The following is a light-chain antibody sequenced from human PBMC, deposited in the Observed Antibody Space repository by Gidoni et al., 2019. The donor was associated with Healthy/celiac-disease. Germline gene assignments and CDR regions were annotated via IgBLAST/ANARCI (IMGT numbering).Light chain of an antibody. CDR1: QSISSY. Sequence: DIQMTQSPSSLSASVGDRVTITCRASQSISSYLNWYQQKPGKAPKLLIYAASSLQSGVPERFSGSGSGTDFTLTISRLQPEDFATYYCQQSYSTPRTFGGGTKVEIK. V-gene: IGKV1-39*01. CDR3: QQSYSTPRT. J-gene: IGKJ4*01. CDR2: AAS.